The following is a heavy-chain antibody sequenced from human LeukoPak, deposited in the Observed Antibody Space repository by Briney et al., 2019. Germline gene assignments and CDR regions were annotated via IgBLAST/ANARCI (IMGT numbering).Heavy chain of an antibody. CDR1: GFTFSTFW. CDR3: ARAGNYYYDL. CDR2: MNGDGTTI. J-gene: IGHJ2*01. Sequence: GGSLRLSCAASGFTFSTFWMHWVRQGPGQGLVWVSRMNGDGTTINYADSVKGRFTISRDNAKNTLYLEMNSLSAEDTAVYYCARAGNYYYDLWGRGTLVSVSS. V-gene: IGHV3-74*01. D-gene: IGHD1-7*01.